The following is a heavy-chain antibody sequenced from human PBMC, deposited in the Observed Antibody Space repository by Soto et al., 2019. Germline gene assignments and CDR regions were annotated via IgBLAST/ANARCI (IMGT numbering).Heavy chain of an antibody. CDR2: ISSAVNT. CDR3: AKQVRDGTSSPYYFDY. CDR1: GFTFSNYS. V-gene: IGHV3-23*01. D-gene: IGHD6-6*01. Sequence: GSLRLSCAGSGFTFSNYSMSWVRHAPGKGLEWVSAISSAVNTYYADSVKGRFTISRDNSKNTLSLRMNSLRAEDTAVYYCAKQVRDGTSSPYYFDYWGQGTLVTVSS. J-gene: IGHJ4*02.